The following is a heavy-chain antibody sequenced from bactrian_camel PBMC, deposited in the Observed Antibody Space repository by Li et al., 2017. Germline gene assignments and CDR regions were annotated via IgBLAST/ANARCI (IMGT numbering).Heavy chain of an antibody. CDR3: TPGVY. J-gene: IGHJ4*01. CDR1: GSIQRTNC. CDR2: DNGVGTT. Sequence: HVQLVESGGGSVQAGGSLRLSCAASGSIQRTNCMGWFRQAPGKERDWVATDNGVGTTYYGDSVKGRFTISRDDSTSTVFLQLNSLKTEDTAMYYCTPGVYWGQGTQVTVST. V-gene: IGHV3S53*01.